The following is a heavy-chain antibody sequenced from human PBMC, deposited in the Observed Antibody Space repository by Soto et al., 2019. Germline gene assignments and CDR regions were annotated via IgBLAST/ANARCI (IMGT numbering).Heavy chain of an antibody. Sequence: SETLSLTCTVSYVSISVSNVFWGWVRQPPGKGLEWIGNIDYSGTAYFNPSLGTRVTFPVDTSKHQFSLTLHSVTAADTAVYYCARTTGRHLDFWGQGILVTVSS. CDR3: ARTTGRHLDF. V-gene: IGHV4-39*01. CDR1: YVSISVSNVF. D-gene: IGHD4-4*01. J-gene: IGHJ4*02. CDR2: IDYSGTA.